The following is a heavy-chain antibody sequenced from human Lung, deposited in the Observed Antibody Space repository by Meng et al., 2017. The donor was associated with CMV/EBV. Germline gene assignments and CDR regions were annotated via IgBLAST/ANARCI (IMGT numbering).Heavy chain of an antibody. CDR3: AKRLGGLLSSDADFGY. D-gene: IGHD3-10*01. J-gene: IGHJ4*02. V-gene: IGHV3-23*01. Sequence: GESLKISCAASGFTFSSYAMSWVRQAPGKGLEWVSAISGSGGSTYYADSVKGRFTISRDNSKNTLYLQMNSLRAEDTAVYYCAKRLGGLLSSDADFGYWGQGTLVXVSS. CDR1: GFTFSSYA. CDR2: ISGSGGST.